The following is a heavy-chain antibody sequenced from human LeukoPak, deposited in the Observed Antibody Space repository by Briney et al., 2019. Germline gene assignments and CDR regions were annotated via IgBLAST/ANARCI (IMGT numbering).Heavy chain of an antibody. D-gene: IGHD3-10*01. CDR1: GFTFSSYG. Sequence: PGGSLRLSCAASGFTFSSYGMHWVRQAPGKGLEWVAFIRYDGSNKYYADSVKGRFTISRDNSKNTLYLQMNSLRAEDTAVYYCAKWGLGELSTFWSPISYFDYWGQGTLVTVSS. CDR2: IRYDGSNK. J-gene: IGHJ4*02. V-gene: IGHV3-30*02. CDR3: AKWGLGELSTFWSPISYFDY.